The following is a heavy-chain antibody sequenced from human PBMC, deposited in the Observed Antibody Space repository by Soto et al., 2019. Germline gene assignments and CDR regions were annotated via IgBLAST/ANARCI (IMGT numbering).Heavy chain of an antibody. Sequence: ASVKVSCKASGYTFTSYYMHWVRQAPGQGLEWMGIINPSGGSTSYAQKFQGRVTMTRDTSTSTVYMELSSLRSEDTAVYYCARDRGPDEILEGWFDTWGQGTLVTVSS. CDR1: GYTFTSYY. CDR2: INPSGGST. CDR3: ARDRGPDEILEGWFDT. V-gene: IGHV1-46*01. J-gene: IGHJ5*02.